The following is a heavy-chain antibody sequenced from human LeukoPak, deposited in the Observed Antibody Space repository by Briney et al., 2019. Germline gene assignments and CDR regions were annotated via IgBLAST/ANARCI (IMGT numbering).Heavy chain of an antibody. CDR3: ARGGYSGNYLHWFDP. V-gene: IGHV4-59*01. Sequence: PSETLSLTCTVSGRAISSYYWSWIRQPAGRGLEWIGYIDYSGSTNHNPSFKSRVTISVDTSKNQFSLKLSSVTAADTAVYYCARGGYSGNYLHWFDPWGQGTLVTVSS. CDR1: GRAISSYY. CDR2: IDYSGST. D-gene: IGHD1-26*01. J-gene: IGHJ5*02.